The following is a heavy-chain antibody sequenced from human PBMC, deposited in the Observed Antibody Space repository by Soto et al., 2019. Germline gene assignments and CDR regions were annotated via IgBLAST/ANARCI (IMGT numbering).Heavy chain of an antibody. V-gene: IGHV3-33*01. Sequence: QVQLVESGGGVVQPGRSLRLSCAASGFTFSGYGMHWVRQAPGKGLEWVAITRHDGSNTYYADSVRGRFTISRDNSKKTLYLQMDSLRAEDTAVYYCARDGVGATTCFGYFDYWGQGTLVTVSS. CDR1: GFTFSGYG. J-gene: IGHJ4*02. CDR2: TRHDGSNT. D-gene: IGHD1-26*01. CDR3: ARDGVGATTCFGYFDY.